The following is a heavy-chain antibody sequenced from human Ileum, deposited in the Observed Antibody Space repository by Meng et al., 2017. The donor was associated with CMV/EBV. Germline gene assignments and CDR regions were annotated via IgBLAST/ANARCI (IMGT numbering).Heavy chain of an antibody. V-gene: IGHV1-18*01. J-gene: IGHJ4*02. CDR1: GYTFIDHG. Sequence: QVQLVQYGPEVKTPGASVTVSCKASGYTFIDHGIVWVRQAPGQGLEWMGWISPYNGNTDSAQKVQGRVTMTTDTSTSTAYMELRSLRSDDTAVYYCARVGGGDYFDHWGQGTLVTVSS. CDR3: ARVGGGDYFDH. D-gene: IGHD3-16*01. CDR2: ISPYNGNT.